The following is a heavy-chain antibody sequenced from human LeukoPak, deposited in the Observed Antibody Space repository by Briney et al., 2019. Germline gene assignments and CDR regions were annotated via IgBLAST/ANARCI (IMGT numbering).Heavy chain of an antibody. D-gene: IGHD5-24*01. CDR2: TYYMCKWYN. CDR1: GDSVSINSAG. V-gene: IGHV6-1*01. J-gene: IGHJ4*01. Sequence: SQTFSLTCAISGDSVSINSAGWNWIRQSPSRGLEWLGRTYYMCKWYNDYAVSVKSRITINADTSKNQFSLQLDSVTPEDTAVYYCARGWLKSNFDYWGHGTLVTVSS. CDR3: ARGWLKSNFDY.